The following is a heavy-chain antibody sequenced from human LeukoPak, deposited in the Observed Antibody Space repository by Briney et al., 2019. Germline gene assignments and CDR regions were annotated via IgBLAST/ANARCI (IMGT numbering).Heavy chain of an antibody. CDR2: IYYSGST. Sequence: SETLSLTCTVSGGSIRSSTDYWGWIRQPPGKELEWIGSIYYSGSTYYNPSLKSRVTISVDTSKNQFSVKLSSVTAADTAVYYCARVGGYSGYAVIWGQGTLVTVSS. CDR3: ARVGGYSGYAVI. CDR1: GGSIRSSTDY. D-gene: IGHD5-12*01. V-gene: IGHV4-39*07. J-gene: IGHJ4*02.